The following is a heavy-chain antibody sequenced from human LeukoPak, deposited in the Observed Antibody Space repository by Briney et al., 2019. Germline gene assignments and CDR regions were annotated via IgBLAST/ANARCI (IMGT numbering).Heavy chain of an antibody. J-gene: IGHJ4*01. D-gene: IGHD3-22*01. Sequence: AASVKVSCKASGYTFNSYGISWVRQAPGQGLEWMGWISAYNGNTNYAQKLQGRVTMTTDTSTSTAYMELRSLRSDDTAVYYCARGRPYYYDSSGYLFDYWGXGTQVTVSS. CDR3: ARGRPYYYDSSGYLFDY. CDR1: GYTFNSYG. CDR2: ISAYNGNT. V-gene: IGHV1-18*01.